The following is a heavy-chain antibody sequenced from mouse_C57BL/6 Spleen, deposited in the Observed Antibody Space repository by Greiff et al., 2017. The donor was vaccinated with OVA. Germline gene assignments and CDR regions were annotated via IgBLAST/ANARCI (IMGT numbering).Heavy chain of an antibody. CDR2: IYPGDGDT. D-gene: IGHD6-1*01. V-gene: IGHV1-82*01. J-gene: IGHJ3*01. Sequence: QVQLQQSGPELVKPGASVKISCKASGYAFSSSWMNWVKQRPGKGLEWIGRIYPGDGDTNYNGKFKGKATLTADKSSSTAYMQLSSLTSEDSAVYFCAKAAQSPAAYWGQGTLVTVSA. CDR3: AKAAQSPAAY. CDR1: GYAFSSSW.